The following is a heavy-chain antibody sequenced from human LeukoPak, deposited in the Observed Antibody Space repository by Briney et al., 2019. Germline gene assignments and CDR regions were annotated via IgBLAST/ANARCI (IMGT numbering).Heavy chain of an antibody. CDR1: GFTFDDYG. Sequence: PGGSLRLSCAASGFTFDDYGMSWVRQAPGKGLEWVSAISGSGGSTHYADSVKGRFTISRDNSKNTLYLQMNSLRADDTAVYYCVRGYSYGWFDPWGQGTLVTVSS. CDR3: VRGYSYGWFDP. D-gene: IGHD5-18*01. CDR2: ISGSGGST. V-gene: IGHV3-23*01. J-gene: IGHJ5*02.